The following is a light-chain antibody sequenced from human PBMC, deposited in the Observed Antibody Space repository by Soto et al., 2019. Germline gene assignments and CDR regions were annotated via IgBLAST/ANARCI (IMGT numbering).Light chain of an antibody. Sequence: EIVMTQSPATLPVSPGERATLSCMASQGISANVVWYQQKPGQPPRLLIYAASIRATGIPARFSGSGSGTEFTLAISNLQSEDFAVYYCQQYNNWPPWTFGQGTKVEIK. CDR2: AAS. CDR1: QGISAN. CDR3: QQYNNWPPWT. J-gene: IGKJ1*01. V-gene: IGKV3-15*01.